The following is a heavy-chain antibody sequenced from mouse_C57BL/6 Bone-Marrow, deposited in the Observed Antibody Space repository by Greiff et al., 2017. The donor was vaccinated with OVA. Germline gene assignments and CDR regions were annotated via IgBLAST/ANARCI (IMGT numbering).Heavy chain of an antibody. V-gene: IGHV5-2*01. J-gene: IGHJ4*01. CDR3: ARQLRLPIYYAMGY. D-gene: IGHD3-2*02. Sequence: EVQLVESGGGLVQPGESLTLSCESNEYEFTSHDMSWVRKTPEKRLELVAAINSDGGSTYYPDNMKRRFIISRDNTKKTLYLQMSSLSAEDTALYYCARQLRLPIYYAMGYWCQGTSVTVSS. CDR2: INSDGGST. CDR1: EYEFTSHD.